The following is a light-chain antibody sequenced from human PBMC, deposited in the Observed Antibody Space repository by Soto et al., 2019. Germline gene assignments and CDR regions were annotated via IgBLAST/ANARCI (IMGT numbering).Light chain of an antibody. CDR3: SSYTSGSTPVV. Sequence: QSALTQPASVSGSPGQSITISCTGTSSDVGGYNYVSWYQQHPGKVPKLMIYDVSNRPSGVSNRFSGSKSGNTASLTISGLQADDEVDYYCSSYTSGSTPVVFGGGTKLTVL. V-gene: IGLV2-14*01. CDR1: SSDVGGYNY. CDR2: DVS. J-gene: IGLJ2*01.